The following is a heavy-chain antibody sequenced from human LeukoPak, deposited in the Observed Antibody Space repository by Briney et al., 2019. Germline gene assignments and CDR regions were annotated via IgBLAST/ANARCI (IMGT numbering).Heavy chain of an antibody. CDR1: GGSISSGGYY. V-gene: IGHV4-31*03. D-gene: IGHD2-15*01. CDR3: ARGSVVVTAESYYFDY. J-gene: IGHJ4*02. CDR2: LYYSGST. Sequence: SQTLSLTCTVSGGSISSGGYYWSWIRQHPGKGLEWIVYLYYSGSTYYNPSLKSRLTISIDTSKNQFSLKLSSVTAADTAVYYCARGSVVVTAESYYFDYWGQGTLVTVSS.